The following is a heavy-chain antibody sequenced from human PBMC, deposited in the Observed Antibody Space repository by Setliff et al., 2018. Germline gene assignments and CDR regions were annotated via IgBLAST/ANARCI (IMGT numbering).Heavy chain of an antibody. CDR3: ARHPYYYGSGTYLDNNNRWFDP. V-gene: IGHV5-51*01. Sequence: SLKISCKGSGYRFSTCWIGWVRQMPGKGLEWMGIIYPGDSITRYSPSFQGQVTISVDKSINTAYLQWSSLRASDTAIYYCARHPYYYGSGTYLDNNNRWFDPWGQGTLVTVSS. J-gene: IGHJ5*02. CDR2: IYPGDSIT. CDR1: GYRFSTCW. D-gene: IGHD3-10*01.